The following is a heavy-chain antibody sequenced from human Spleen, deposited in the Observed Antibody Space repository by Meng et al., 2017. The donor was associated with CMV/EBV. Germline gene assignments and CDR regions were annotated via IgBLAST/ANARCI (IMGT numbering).Heavy chain of an antibody. V-gene: IGHV3-74*01. CDR1: GFTFSSYW. Sequence: GESLKISCAASGFTFSSYWMHWVRQAPGKGLVWVSRIDSDGSTTSYADSVKGRFTISRDNAKKTLYLQMNSLRTEDTAVYYCAKDKGRYCSSNSCFPYDYWGQGTLVTVSS. D-gene: IGHD2-2*01. CDR2: IDSDGSTT. J-gene: IGHJ4*02. CDR3: AKDKGRYCSSNSCFPYDY.